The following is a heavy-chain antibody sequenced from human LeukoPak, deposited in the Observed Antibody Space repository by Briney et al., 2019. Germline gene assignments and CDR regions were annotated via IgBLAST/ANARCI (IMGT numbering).Heavy chain of an antibody. CDR3: ARDRYYYDSSGYRKGDYYYGMDV. J-gene: IGHJ6*02. CDR1: GGSISSYY. D-gene: IGHD3-22*01. CDR2: IYYSGST. V-gene: IGHV4-59*01. Sequence: SETLSLTCTVSGGSISSYYWSWIRQPPGKGLEWIGYIYYSGSTNYNPSLKSRVTISVDTSKNQFSLELSSVTAADTAVYYCARDRYYYDSSGYRKGDYYYGMDVWGQGTTVTVSS.